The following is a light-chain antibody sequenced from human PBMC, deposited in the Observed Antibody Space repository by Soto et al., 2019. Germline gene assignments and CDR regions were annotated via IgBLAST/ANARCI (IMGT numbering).Light chain of an antibody. J-gene: IGKJ1*01. V-gene: IGKV3-15*01. CDR1: QSVSSQ. Sequence: EIVLTQSPATLSLSPGEGATLSCRASQSVSSQLAWYQQKPGQAPRLLIYGASTRATGIPARFSGSGSGTEFTLTISSLQSEDFAVYYCQQYNNWPRTFGQGTKVDIK. CDR2: GAS. CDR3: QQYNNWPRT.